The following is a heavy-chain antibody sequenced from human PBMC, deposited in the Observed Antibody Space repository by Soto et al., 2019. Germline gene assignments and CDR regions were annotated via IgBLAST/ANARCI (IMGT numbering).Heavy chain of an antibody. CDR2: IYPGDSDT. D-gene: IGHD1-7*01. V-gene: IGHV5-51*01. Sequence: GESLKISCKGSGYSFTSYWIGWVRQMPGKGLEWMGIIYPGDSDTRYSPSFQGQVTISAYKSISTPYLQWSSLKASDTAMYYCARSITGTTMRYYYYGMDVWGQGTTVTVSS. CDR1: GYSFTSYW. CDR3: ARSITGTTMRYYYYGMDV. J-gene: IGHJ6*02.